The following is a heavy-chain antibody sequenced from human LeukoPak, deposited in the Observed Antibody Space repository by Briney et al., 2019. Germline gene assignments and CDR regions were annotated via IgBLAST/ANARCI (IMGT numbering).Heavy chain of an antibody. J-gene: IGHJ4*02. V-gene: IGHV3-23*01. D-gene: IGHD6-13*01. Sequence: GGSMRLASAASGFTFSSYAMSWDRQAPGKGLEWVSAISGSGGSTYYADSVKGRFTISRDNSKNTLYLQMNSLRAEDTAVYYCAKRHYSSSWLLDYWGQGTLVTVSS. CDR1: GFTFSSYA. CDR2: ISGSGGST. CDR3: AKRHYSSSWLLDY.